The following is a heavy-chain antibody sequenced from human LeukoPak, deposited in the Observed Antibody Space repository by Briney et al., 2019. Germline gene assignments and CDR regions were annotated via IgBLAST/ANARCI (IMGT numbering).Heavy chain of an antibody. D-gene: IGHD3-22*01. J-gene: IGHJ3*01. CDR2: INPNSRGT. Sequence: ASVKVSCKASVYTFTRYYIHWVRQAPGQGLDWMGRINPNSRGTHYAQKFQWSVTMTRYTSISTAYMVLISQTSDDSAVYYCATAMIVKAFDVWGQGTMVTVSS. V-gene: IGHV1-2*06. CDR3: ATAMIVKAFDV. CDR1: VYTFTRYY.